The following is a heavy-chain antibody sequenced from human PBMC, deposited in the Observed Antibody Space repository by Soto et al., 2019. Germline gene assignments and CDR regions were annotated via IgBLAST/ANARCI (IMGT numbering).Heavy chain of an antibody. CDR3: ASAWAYGTFDY. CDR1: GGSISSYY. Sequence: PSETLSLTCTVSGGSISSYYWSWIRQPPGKGLEWIGYIYYSGSTNYNPSLKSRVTISVDTSKNQFSLKLSSVTAADTAVYYCASAWAYGTFDYWGQGTLVTVSS. D-gene: IGHD3-10*01. J-gene: IGHJ4*02. CDR2: IYYSGST. V-gene: IGHV4-59*01.